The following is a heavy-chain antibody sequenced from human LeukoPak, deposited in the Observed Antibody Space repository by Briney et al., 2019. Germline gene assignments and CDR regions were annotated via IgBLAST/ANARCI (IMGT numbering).Heavy chain of an antibody. Sequence: RSLRLSCAASGFTFSSYGMHWVRQAPGKGLEWVAVIWYDGSNKYYADSVKGRFTISRDNSKNTLYLQMNSLRAEDTAVYYCVREIVSGSYYAVFDYWGQGTLVTVSS. V-gene: IGHV3-33*01. CDR1: GFTFSSYG. J-gene: IGHJ4*02. CDR2: IWYDGSNK. CDR3: VREIVSGSYYAVFDY. D-gene: IGHD1-26*01.